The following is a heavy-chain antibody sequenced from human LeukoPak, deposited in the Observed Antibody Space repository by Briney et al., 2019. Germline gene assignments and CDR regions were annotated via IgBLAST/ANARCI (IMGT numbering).Heavy chain of an antibody. CDR1: GGSISSGGYY. D-gene: IGHD1-26*01. Sequence: SQTLSLTCTVSGGSISSGGYYWSWIRQHPGKGLEWIGYIYYSGSTYYNPSLKSRVTISVDTSKNQFSLKLSSVTAADTAVYYCARYHRGSYYFDYWGQGTLVTVSS. J-gene: IGHJ4*02. CDR2: IYYSGST. V-gene: IGHV4-31*03. CDR3: ARYHRGSYYFDY.